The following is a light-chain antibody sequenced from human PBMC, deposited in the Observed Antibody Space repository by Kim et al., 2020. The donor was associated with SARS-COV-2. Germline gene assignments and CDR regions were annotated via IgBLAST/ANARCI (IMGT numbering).Light chain of an antibody. CDR3: QQYNSYPFT. CDR1: QSISSW. J-gene: IGKJ3*01. Sequence: ASVGDRFTITCRASQSISSWLAWYHQQPGKAPKLLIYKASSLESGVPSRFSGSGSGTEFTLSISSLQPDDFATYYCQQYNSYPFTFGPGTKVDIK. V-gene: IGKV1-5*03. CDR2: KAS.